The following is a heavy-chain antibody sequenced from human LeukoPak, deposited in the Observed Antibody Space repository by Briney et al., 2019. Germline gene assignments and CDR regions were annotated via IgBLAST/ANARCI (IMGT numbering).Heavy chain of an antibody. CDR3: AKDRNYYDSSGYYPYY. CDR2: MSGSGGST. Sequence: PMSGSGGSTYYADSVKGRFTISRDNSKNTLYLQMNSLRAEDTAVYYCAKDRNYYDSSGYYPYYWGQGTLVTVSS. D-gene: IGHD3-22*01. V-gene: IGHV3-23*01. J-gene: IGHJ4*02.